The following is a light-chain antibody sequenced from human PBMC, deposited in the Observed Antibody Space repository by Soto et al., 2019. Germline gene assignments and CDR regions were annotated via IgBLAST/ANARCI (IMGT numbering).Light chain of an antibody. J-gene: IGKJ4*01. Sequence: IQLTQSPYSLSASVGDRVAITCRASQGIGSYLAWYQQKPGKAPKLLIYAASTLQSGVPSRFSGSGSGTDFTLTSSSRQPEDVATYYCQQLNSYPTFGGGTKVEIK. CDR1: QGIGSY. CDR3: QQLNSYPT. V-gene: IGKV1-9*01. CDR2: AAS.